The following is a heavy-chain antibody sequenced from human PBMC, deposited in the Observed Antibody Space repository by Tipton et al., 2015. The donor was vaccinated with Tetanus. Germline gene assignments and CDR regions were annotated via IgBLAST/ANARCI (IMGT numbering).Heavy chain of an antibody. V-gene: IGHV4-39*01. CDR1: GSSITSTTHY. CDR2: IYYSGST. CDR3: ARADYNLARKGPFDS. J-gene: IGHJ4*02. D-gene: IGHD3-3*01. Sequence: TLSLTCTVSGSSITSTTHYWGWIRQAPGKGLEWIGIIYYSGSTYYSASLRSRVTISVDTSKNQFSLQLRSVTAADTAVYYCARADYNLARKGPFDSWGQGTQVIVS.